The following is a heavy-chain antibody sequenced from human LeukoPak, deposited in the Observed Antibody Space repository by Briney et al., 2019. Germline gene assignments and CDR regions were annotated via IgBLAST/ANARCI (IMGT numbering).Heavy chain of an antibody. CDR2: IYSGGST. J-gene: IGHJ6*02. CDR1: GFTFNSYV. Sequence: PGGSLRLSCAASGFTFNSYVMSWVRQAPGKGLEWVSVIYSGGSTYYADSVKGRFTISRDNPKNTLYLQMNSLRAEDTAVYYCVPRSGGMDVWGQGTTVIVSS. CDR3: VPRSGGMDV. V-gene: IGHV3-53*01. D-gene: IGHD3-16*01.